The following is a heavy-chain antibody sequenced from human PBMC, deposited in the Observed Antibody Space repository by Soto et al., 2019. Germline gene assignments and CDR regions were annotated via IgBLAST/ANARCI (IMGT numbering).Heavy chain of an antibody. Sequence: GSGPTLVNPTQTLTLTCTFSGFSLSTSGVGVGWIRQPPGKALEWLALIYWDDDKRYSPSLKSRLTITKDTSKNQVVLTMTNMDPVDTATYYCAHRGSGAAGSGYSSGGNCFDPWRQRTLVTVSS. CDR2: IYWDDDK. D-gene: IGHD6-19*01. CDR1: GFSLSTSGVG. CDR3: AHRGSGAAGSGYSSGGNCFDP. J-gene: IGHJ5*02. V-gene: IGHV2-5*02.